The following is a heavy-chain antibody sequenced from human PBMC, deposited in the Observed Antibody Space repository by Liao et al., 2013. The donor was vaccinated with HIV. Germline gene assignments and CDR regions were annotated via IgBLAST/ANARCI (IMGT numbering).Heavy chain of an antibody. D-gene: IGHD6-19*01. CDR1: VGSIISDVYS. Sequence: QVQLQESGPGLVKPSETLSLTCTVSVGSIISDVYSWSWIRQPSGKGLEWIGRIQTSGSTKYNPSLQSRVTISVDSSKNQFSLRLSSVTAADTAVYYCARDGAGGGSAWPLAAFEIWGQGILVTVSS. J-gene: IGHJ3*02. CDR3: ARDGAGGGSAWPLAAFEI. CDR2: IQTSGST. V-gene: IGHV4-61*02.